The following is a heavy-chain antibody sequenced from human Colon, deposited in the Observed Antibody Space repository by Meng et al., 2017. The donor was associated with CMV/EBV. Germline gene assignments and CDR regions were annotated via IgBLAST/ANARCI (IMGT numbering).Heavy chain of an antibody. CDR3: ARGIGGRAPLDV. CDR1: GDSLSPHY. V-gene: IGHV4-59*11. Sequence: LSCTVSGDSLSPHYWSWTRQSPGKGLEWIGFIHDSGSTIYNPSLQRRVTISVDTSKNQFSLQLNSVTAADTAIYYCARGIGGRAPLDVWGPGTTVTVSS. J-gene: IGHJ6*02. CDR2: IHDSGST.